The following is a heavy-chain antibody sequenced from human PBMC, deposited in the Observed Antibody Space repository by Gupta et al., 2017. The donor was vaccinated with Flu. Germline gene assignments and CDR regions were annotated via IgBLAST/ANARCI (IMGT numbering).Heavy chain of an antibody. CDR3: APLHPTGDYFDS. CDR2: VSYSGNF. Sequence: QVQLQESGPGLVKPSETLSLTCTVSGAAIESFYWSWIRQPPGKDLEWIGYVSYSGNFLYNPSLKPRVTISVNTSKMQFSLRLTSVTTADTAVYYCAPLHPTGDYFDSWGPGALVTVSS. D-gene: IGHD7-27*01. J-gene: IGHJ4*02. V-gene: IGHV4-59*01. CDR1: GAAIESFY.